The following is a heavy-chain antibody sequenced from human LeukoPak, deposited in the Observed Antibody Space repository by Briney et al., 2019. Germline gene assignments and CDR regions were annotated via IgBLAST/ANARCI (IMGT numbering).Heavy chain of an antibody. J-gene: IGHJ3*02. CDR1: GGSMNNRDYY. V-gene: IGHV4-34*01. Sequence: SETLSLTCTVSGGSMNNRDYYWSWIRQPPGKGLEWIGEINHSGSTNYNPSLKSRVTTSVGTSKNQFSLKLSSVTAADTAVYYCAREASIAAHDAFDIWGQGTMVTVSS. CDR3: AREASIAAHDAFDI. D-gene: IGHD6-6*01. CDR2: INHSGST.